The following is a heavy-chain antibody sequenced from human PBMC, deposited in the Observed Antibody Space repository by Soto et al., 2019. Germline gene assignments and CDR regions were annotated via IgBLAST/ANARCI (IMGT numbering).Heavy chain of an antibody. CDR2: IYYSGST. Sequence: SLTCAVSGGSISISSYYWGWIRQPPGKGLEWIGSIYYSGSTYYNPSLKSRVTISVDTSKNQFSLNLNSVTAADTAVYYCARPPTASLDAFEIWGQGTMVTVSS. CDR3: ARPPTASLDAFEI. V-gene: IGHV4-39*01. J-gene: IGHJ3*02. CDR1: GGSISISSYY.